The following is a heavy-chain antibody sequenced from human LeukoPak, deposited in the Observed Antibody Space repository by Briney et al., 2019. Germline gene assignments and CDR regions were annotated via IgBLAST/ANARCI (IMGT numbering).Heavy chain of an antibody. Sequence: SETLSLTCAVYGGSFSVYYWSWVRQPPGKGLEWIGEINHSGSTNYNPSLKSRVTISVDTSKSQFSLKLSSVTAADTAVYYCARGIMDYGEYYPLRPLGYWGQGTLVTVSS. CDR1: GGSFSVYY. CDR2: INHSGST. J-gene: IGHJ4*02. D-gene: IGHD4-17*01. CDR3: ARGIMDYGEYYPLRPLGY. V-gene: IGHV4-34*01.